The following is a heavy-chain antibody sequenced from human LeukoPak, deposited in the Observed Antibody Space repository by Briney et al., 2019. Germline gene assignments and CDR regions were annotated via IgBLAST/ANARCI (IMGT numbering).Heavy chain of an antibody. J-gene: IGHJ4*02. CDR3: ARVSVAYYDSSGYYPDY. V-gene: IGHV1-69*05. CDR2: IIPIFGTA. D-gene: IGHD3-22*01. Sequence: SVKVSCKASGGTFSSYAISWVRQAPGQGLEWMGRIIPIFGTANYAQKFQGRVTITTDESTSTAYMELSSLRSEDTAVYYCARVSVAYYDSSGYYPDYWGQGTLVTVSS. CDR1: GGTFSSYA.